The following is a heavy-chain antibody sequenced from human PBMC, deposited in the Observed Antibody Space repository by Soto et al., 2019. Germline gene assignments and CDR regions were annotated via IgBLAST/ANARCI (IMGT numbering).Heavy chain of an antibody. CDR3: AKGGYGAPQTVAGTYY. D-gene: IGHD6-19*01. Sequence: GGSLRLSCAASGFTFSSYGMHWVRQAPGKGLEWVAVISYDGSNKYYADSVKGRFTISRDNSKSTLYLQMNSLRAEDTAVYYCAKGGYGAPQTVAGTYYWGQGTLVTVSS. CDR2: ISYDGSNK. CDR1: GFTFSSYG. V-gene: IGHV3-30*18. J-gene: IGHJ4*02.